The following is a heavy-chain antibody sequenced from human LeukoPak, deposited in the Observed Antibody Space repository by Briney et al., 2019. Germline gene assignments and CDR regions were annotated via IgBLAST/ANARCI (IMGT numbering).Heavy chain of an antibody. CDR3: ARGHYGDYNWFDP. CDR2: IHYTGST. D-gene: IGHD4-17*01. Sequence: SETLSLTCSVSGGSISVTIYYWGWIRQPPGKELEWIGSIHYTGSTYYNPPLKSRATISVDTSKNHFSLKLISMTATDTALYYCARGHYGDYNWFDPWGQGTLVTVS. J-gene: IGHJ5*02. V-gene: IGHV4-39*02. CDR1: GGSISVTIYY.